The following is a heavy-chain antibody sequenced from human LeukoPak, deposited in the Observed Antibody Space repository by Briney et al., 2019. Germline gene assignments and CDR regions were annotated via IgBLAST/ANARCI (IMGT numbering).Heavy chain of an antibody. CDR2: ITSNGGTT. V-gene: IGHV3-23*01. D-gene: IGHD4/OR15-4a*01. CDR3: ARRAGAYSHPYYY. Sequence: GGSLRLSCAASGFTFSNNGMNWVRQAPGKGLEWVSGITSNGGTTYYADSVKGRFTISRDNSKNPLYLQMNSLRAEDTAVYYCARRAGAYSHPYYYRGQRTLFTASS. J-gene: IGHJ4*02. CDR1: GFTFSNNG.